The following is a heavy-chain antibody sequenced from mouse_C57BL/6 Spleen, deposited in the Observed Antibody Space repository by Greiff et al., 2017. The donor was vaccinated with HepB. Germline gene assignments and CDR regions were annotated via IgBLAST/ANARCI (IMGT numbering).Heavy chain of an antibody. Sequence: EVQLQQSGPELVKPGASVKLSCKATGYTFTDYYIEWVKQRHGKSLEWIGDIFPDNGGTSYNEKFKGKATFTADKSSSTAYMELRSLTTEDSAIYYCARSERDTSDWFDYWGQGTLLTVSA. CDR3: ARSERDTSDWFDY. D-gene: IGHD2-12*01. CDR2: IFPDNGGT. V-gene: IGHV1-26*01. J-gene: IGHJ3*01. CDR1: GYTFTDYY.